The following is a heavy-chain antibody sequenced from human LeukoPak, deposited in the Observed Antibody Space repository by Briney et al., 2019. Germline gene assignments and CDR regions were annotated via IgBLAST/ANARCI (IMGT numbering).Heavy chain of an antibody. CDR2: ISNSGST. Sequence: SDTLSLTCAVSGASISSRYWWSWVRQPPGKGLEWVGKISNSGSTYYNPSLKSRVTISVDQSKNQLFLRLSSVTAADTAIYYCARDYCSGDSCYPTYDYWGQGTLVTVSS. V-gene: IGHV4-4*02. CDR1: GASISSRYW. D-gene: IGHD2-15*01. CDR3: ARDYCSGDSCYPTYDY. J-gene: IGHJ4*02.